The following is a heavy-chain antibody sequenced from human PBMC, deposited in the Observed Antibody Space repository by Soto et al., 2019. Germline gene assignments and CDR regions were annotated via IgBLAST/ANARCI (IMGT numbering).Heavy chain of an antibody. CDR1: GYTFTGYY. V-gene: IGHV1-2*02. Sequence: ASVKVSCKASGYTFTGYYMHWVRQAPGQGLEWMGWINPNSGGTNYAQKFQGRVTMTRDTSISTAYMELSRLRSDDTAVYYCARVGSIGCSGTGMDVWGQGTTVTVSS. CDR3: ARVGSIGCSGTGMDV. CDR2: INPNSGGT. J-gene: IGHJ6*02. D-gene: IGHD3-10*02.